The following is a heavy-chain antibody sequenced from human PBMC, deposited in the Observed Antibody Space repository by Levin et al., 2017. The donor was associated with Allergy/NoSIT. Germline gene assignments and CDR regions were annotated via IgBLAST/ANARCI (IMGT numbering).Heavy chain of an antibody. CDR3: AKDGPNWNYVNYYYGMDV. D-gene: IGHD1-7*01. J-gene: IGHJ6*02. CDR1: GFTFRSSG. V-gene: IGHV3-30*18. CDR2: ISYDGSNK. Sequence: LSLTCAASGFTFRSSGMHWVRQAPGKGLEWVAVISYDGSNKYYADSVKGRFTISRDNSKNTLYLQMNSLRAEDTAVYYCAKDGPNWNYVNYYYGMDVWGQGTTVTVSS.